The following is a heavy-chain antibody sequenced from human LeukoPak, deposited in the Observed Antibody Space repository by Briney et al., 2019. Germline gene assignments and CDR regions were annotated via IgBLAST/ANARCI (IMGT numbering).Heavy chain of an antibody. Sequence: GGSLKLSCAASGFNFNYYAMTWVRQAPGKGLEWVSGIGGNGIRTYYADSVRGRFTVSRDNSKNTLYLQMNSLRAEDTAVYYCAKDYYYDSSGHYYFDYWGQGTLVTVSS. J-gene: IGHJ4*02. CDR3: AKDYYYDSSGHYYFDY. CDR2: IGGNGIRT. V-gene: IGHV3-23*01. D-gene: IGHD3-22*01. CDR1: GFNFNYYA.